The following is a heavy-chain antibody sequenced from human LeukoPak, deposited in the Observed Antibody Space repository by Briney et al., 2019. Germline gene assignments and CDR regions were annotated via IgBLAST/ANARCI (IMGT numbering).Heavy chain of an antibody. CDR2: IFHSGST. D-gene: IGHD2-8*01. Sequence: SETLSLTCAVSGYSISSGYYWGWIRQPPGKGLEWIGSIFHSGSTYYNPSLKSRVTISVDTSKNQFSLKLSSVTAADTAVYYCARGGMVYVIPSYYYYGMDVWGQGTTVTVSS. CDR1: GYSISSGYY. CDR3: ARGGMVYVIPSYYYYGMDV. J-gene: IGHJ6*02. V-gene: IGHV4-38-2*01.